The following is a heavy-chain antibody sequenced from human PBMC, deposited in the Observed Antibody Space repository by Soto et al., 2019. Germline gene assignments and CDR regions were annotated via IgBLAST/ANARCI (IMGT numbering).Heavy chain of an antibody. Sequence: QVQLVQSGAEEKKPGASVKVSCKASGYTFTSYAMHWVRQAPGQRLEWMGWINAGNGNTKYSQKFQGRVTITRDTSASTAYMELSSLRSEDTAVYYCARISRAYYDSSRYHLDYWGQGTLVTVSS. J-gene: IGHJ4*02. D-gene: IGHD3-22*01. CDR3: ARISRAYYDSSRYHLDY. CDR1: GYTFTSYA. CDR2: INAGNGNT. V-gene: IGHV1-3*05.